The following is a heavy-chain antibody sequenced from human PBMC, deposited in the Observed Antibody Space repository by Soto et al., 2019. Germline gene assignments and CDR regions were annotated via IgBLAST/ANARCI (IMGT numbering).Heavy chain of an antibody. Sequence: EVQLLESGGGLVQPGGSLRLSCAASGFTFSSYAMSWVRQAPGKGLEWVSAISGSGGSTYYADSVKGRFTISRDNSKNTLYLQMNSLRAEDTAVYYCATRGYSYGVQFDYWGQGTLVTVSS. CDR3: ATRGYSYGVQFDY. CDR2: ISGSGGST. CDR1: GFTFSSYA. J-gene: IGHJ4*02. V-gene: IGHV3-23*01. D-gene: IGHD5-18*01.